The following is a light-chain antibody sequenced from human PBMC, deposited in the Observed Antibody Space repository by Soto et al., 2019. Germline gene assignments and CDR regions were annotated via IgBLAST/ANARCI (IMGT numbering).Light chain of an antibody. Sequence: DIPMTQSPSSLSASVGDRVTITCRASQTIGSYLNWYQHQPGRAPKLLIYAASSLQSGVPSRFSGSGSGTAFPLTISRLQPEDFATYYCQQSYSTPQTFGQGTKVEI. CDR3: QQSYSTPQT. CDR1: QTIGSY. CDR2: AAS. J-gene: IGKJ1*01. V-gene: IGKV1-39*01.